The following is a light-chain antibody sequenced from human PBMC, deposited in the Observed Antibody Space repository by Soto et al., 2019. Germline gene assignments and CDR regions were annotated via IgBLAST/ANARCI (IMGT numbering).Light chain of an antibody. V-gene: IGKV3-11*01. CDR3: QQYYNAPPT. CDR1: QSVSRY. J-gene: IGKJ2*01. CDR2: DAS. Sequence: EIVLTQSPATLSLSPGERATLSCRASQSVSRYLAWYQQKPGQAPRLLIYDASNRATGIPARFSGSGSGTDFTLTISSLEPEDFAVYYCQQYYNAPPTFGQGTKLEIK.